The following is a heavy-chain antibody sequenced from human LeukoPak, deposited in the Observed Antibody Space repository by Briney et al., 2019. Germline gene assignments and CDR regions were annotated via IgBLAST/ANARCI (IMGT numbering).Heavy chain of an antibody. CDR1: GYTFTSYD. V-gene: IGHV1-8*03. Sequence: ASVKVSCKAFGYTFTSYDINWVRQATGQGLEWMGWMNPNSGNTGYAQKFQGRATITRNTSISTAYMELSSLRSEDTAVYYCARGKWGRKSPSYYYYMDVWGKGTTVTVSS. CDR2: MNPNSGNT. J-gene: IGHJ6*03. D-gene: IGHD7-27*01. CDR3: ARGKWGRKSPSYYYYMDV.